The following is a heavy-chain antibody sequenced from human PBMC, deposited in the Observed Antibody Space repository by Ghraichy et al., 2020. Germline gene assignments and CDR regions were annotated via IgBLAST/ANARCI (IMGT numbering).Heavy chain of an antibody. CDR3: ARASRVVRFYYYDGMDV. Sequence: GGSLRLSCVGSGFPFGDYNLNWVRQSPGKGLEWISYISTSSRSIFYADSVKGRFTISRDNSQNSLFLQMRSLRDEDTAVYYCARASRVVRFYYYDGMDVWGQGSTVTVS. D-gene: IGHD4-23*01. CDR1: GFPFGDYN. CDR2: ISTSSRSI. J-gene: IGHJ6*02. V-gene: IGHV3-48*02.